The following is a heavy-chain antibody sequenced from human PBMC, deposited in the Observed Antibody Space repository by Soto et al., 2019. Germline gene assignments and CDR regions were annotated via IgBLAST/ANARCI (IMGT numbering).Heavy chain of an antibody. Sequence: QVQLQQWGAGLLKPSETLSLTCAVYGGSFSGYYWSWFLQPPGKGLEWCGEINHSGSTNYNPSLKSRVTISVDTSKNQFSLKLSSVTAADTAVYYCARASNMVVVVDDPYDFESWGQGTLVTVSS. CDR3: ARASNMVVVVDDPYDFES. CDR2: INHSGST. CDR1: GGSFSGYY. V-gene: IGHV4-34*01. D-gene: IGHD2-15*01. J-gene: IGHJ4*02.